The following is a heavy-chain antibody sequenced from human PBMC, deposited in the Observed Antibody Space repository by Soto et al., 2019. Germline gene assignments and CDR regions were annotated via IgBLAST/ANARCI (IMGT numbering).Heavy chain of an antibody. CDR3: ARAEGNYYGSGSYNYYYYGMDV. CDR2: INPSGGST. J-gene: IGHJ6*02. V-gene: IGHV1-46*03. Sequence: ASVKVSCKASGYTFTSYYMHWVRQAPGQGLEWMGIINPSGGSTSYAQKFQGRVTMTRDTSTSTVYMELSSLRSEDTAVYYCARAEGNYYGSGSYNYYYYGMDVWGQGTTVTV. D-gene: IGHD3-10*01. CDR1: GYTFTSYY.